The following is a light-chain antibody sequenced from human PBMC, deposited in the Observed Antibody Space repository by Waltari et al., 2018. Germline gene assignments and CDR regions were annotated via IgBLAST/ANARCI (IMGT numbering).Light chain of an antibody. V-gene: IGKV4-1*01. CDR1: QSVLYSSNNNNY. CDR2: WAS. CDR3: QQYYSPPWT. Sequence: DIVMTQSPDSLAVSLGERATLNCKSSQSVLYSSNNNNYLAWYQQIPGQPPKLLIYWASTRESGVPDRFSGSGSGTDFTLTISSLQAEDVAVYYCQQYYSPPWTFGQGTKVEIK. J-gene: IGKJ1*01.